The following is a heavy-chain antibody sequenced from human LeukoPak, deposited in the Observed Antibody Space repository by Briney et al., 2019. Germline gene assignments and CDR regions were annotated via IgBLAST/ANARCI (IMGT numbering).Heavy chain of an antibody. Sequence: GGSLRLSCAASGFTFSSYSMNWVRQAPGKGLEWVSYISSSSSYIYYADSVKGRFTIPRDNAKNSLYLQMNSLRAEDTAVYYCARANGGSGWMNDAFDLWGQGTMVTVSS. V-gene: IGHV3-21*01. CDR1: GFTFSSYS. CDR3: ARANGGSGWMNDAFDL. D-gene: IGHD6-19*01. CDR2: ISSSSSYI. J-gene: IGHJ3*01.